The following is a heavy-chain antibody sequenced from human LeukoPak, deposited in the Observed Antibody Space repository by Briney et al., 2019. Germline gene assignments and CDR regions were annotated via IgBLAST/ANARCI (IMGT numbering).Heavy chain of an antibody. CDR1: GDSVSSNSAA. J-gene: IGHJ4*02. D-gene: IGHD1-20*01. CDR3: ARSGKYNWSYYFDY. V-gene: IGHV6-1*01. CDR2: TYYRSKWYN. Sequence: SQTLSLTCAISGDSVSSNSAAWNWIRQSPSRGLEWLGRTYYRSKWYNDDAVSVKSRITIDPDTSKNQFSLQLNSVTPEDTAGYYCARSGKYNWSYYFDYWGQGTLVTVSS.